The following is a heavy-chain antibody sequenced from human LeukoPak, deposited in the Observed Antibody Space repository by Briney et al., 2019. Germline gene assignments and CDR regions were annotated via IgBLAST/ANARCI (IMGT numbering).Heavy chain of an antibody. CDR1: GLTFSTSP. Sequence: TGGSLRLSCAASGLTFSTSPMNWVRQAPGKGLEWVSTSGTTGDTYYADSVKGRFTISRDNSKNTLYLQMTSLRAEDTALYYCATKTPGNYPYDYCGQGTLVIVSP. J-gene: IGHJ4*02. CDR2: TSGTTGDT. V-gene: IGHV3-23*01. D-gene: IGHD3-22*01. CDR3: ATKTPGNYPYDY.